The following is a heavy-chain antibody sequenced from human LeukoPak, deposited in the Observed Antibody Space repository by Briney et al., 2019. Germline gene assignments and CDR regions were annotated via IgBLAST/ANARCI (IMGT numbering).Heavy chain of an antibody. J-gene: IGHJ4*02. CDR1: GFDLSTYT. V-gene: IGHV3-21*01. CDR2: ITGNSHYI. Sequence: PGGSLRLSCVASGFDLSTYTMNWVRQAPGKELEWVSSITGNSHYIYYADSVKGRFTISRDNAKNSLYLQMNSLRAEDTAVYYCARGTIAAAGYYYFDYWGQGTQVTVSS. CDR3: ARGTIAAAGYYYFDY. D-gene: IGHD6-13*01.